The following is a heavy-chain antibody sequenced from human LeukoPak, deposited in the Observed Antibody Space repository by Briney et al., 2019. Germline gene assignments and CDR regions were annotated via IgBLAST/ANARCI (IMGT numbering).Heavy chain of an antibody. J-gene: IGHJ4*02. CDR1: GYTFGDYA. CDR2: IRSKAFGGAT. Sequence: PGGSLRLSGTGSGYTFGDYAMSWVRQSPGKGLEWVSLIRSKAFGGATEYAASVKGRFTISRDDSKSIAYLQMNSLKTEDTAMYYCTRDGGTLDYWGQGTLVTVSS. CDR3: TRDGGTLDY. D-gene: IGHD3-16*01. V-gene: IGHV3-49*04.